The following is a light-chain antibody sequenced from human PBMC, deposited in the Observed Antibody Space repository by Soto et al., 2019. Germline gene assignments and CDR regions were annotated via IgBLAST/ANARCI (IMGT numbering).Light chain of an antibody. CDR1: QRGSSN. J-gene: IGKJ2*01. V-gene: IGKV3-15*01. CDR2: GSS. Sequence: EIVMTQSPATLSVSPGERATLSCRASQRGSSNLAWYQHKPGQAPRRLIYGSSTRATGIPARFSGSRSGTEFTLTISSLQYEDFAVYYCQQYNNWPPYTFGQGTKLEIK. CDR3: QQYNNWPPYT.